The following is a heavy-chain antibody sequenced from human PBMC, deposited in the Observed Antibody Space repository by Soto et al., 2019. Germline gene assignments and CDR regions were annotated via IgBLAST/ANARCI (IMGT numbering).Heavy chain of an antibody. V-gene: IGHV4-30-2*05. CDR2: IYHSGST. D-gene: IGHD3-9*01. Sequence: SETLSLTCAVSGGSISSGGYSWSWIRQPPGKGLEWIGYIYHSGSTYYNPSLKSRVTISVDTSKNQFSLKLSSVTAADTAVYYCARSHDILTGYSFDYWGQGTLVTVSS. J-gene: IGHJ4*02. CDR1: GGSISSGGYS. CDR3: ARSHDILTGYSFDY.